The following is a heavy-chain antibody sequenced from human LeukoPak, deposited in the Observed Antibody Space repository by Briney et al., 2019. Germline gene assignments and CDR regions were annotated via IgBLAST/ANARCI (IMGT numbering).Heavy chain of an antibody. J-gene: IGHJ4*02. CDR2: MNPNSGNT. D-gene: IGHD1-26*01. CDR1: GYTFTSYD. CDR3: ATDTTGGSYCDN. V-gene: IGHV1-8*01. Sequence: APVKVSCKASGYTFTSYDINWVRQATGQGLEWMGWMNPNSGNTGYAQKFQGRVTMTTDTSTTTAYMELRSLRSDDTAVYYCATDTTGGSYCDNWGQGTLVTVSS.